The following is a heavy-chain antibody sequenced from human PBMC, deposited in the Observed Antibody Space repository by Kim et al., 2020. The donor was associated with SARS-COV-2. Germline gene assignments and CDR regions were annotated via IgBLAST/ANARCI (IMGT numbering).Heavy chain of an antibody. Sequence: SETLSLTCTVSGGSISSGGYYWSWIRQHPGKGLEWIGYIYYSGSTYYNPSLKSRVTISVDTSKNQFSLKLSSVTAADTAVYYCARAPPYYYDSSGYTGGWWFDPWGQGTLVTVSS. CDR2: IYYSGST. CDR3: ARAPPYYYDSSGYTGGWWFDP. CDR1: GGSISSGGYY. V-gene: IGHV4-31*03. D-gene: IGHD3-22*01. J-gene: IGHJ5*02.